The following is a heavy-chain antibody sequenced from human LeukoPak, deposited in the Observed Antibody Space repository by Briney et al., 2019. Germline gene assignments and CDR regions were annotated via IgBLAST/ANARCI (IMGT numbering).Heavy chain of an antibody. D-gene: IGHD3-10*01. Sequence: PSETLSLTCTVSGGSISSYYWSWIRQPPGKGLEWIGYIYYSGSTNYNPSLKSRVTISVDTSKNQFSLKLSSVTAADTAVYYCARLRVEESRWIDYWGQGTLVTVSS. CDR2: IYYSGST. J-gene: IGHJ4*02. CDR3: ARLRVEESRWIDY. CDR1: GGSISSYY. V-gene: IGHV4-59*08.